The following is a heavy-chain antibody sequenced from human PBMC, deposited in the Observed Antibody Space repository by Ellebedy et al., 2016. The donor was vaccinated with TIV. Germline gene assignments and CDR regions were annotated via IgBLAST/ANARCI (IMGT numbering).Heavy chain of an antibody. CDR3: ARDEAEVGATFFGY. J-gene: IGHJ4*02. Sequence: AASVKVSCKASGFTFTSSAMQWVRQARGQRLEWIGWIVVGSGNTNYAQKFQERVTITRDMSTSTAYMELSSLRSEDTAVYYCARDEAEVGATFFGYWGQGTLVTVSS. CDR1: GFTFTSSA. D-gene: IGHD1-26*01. V-gene: IGHV1-58*02. CDR2: IVVGSGNT.